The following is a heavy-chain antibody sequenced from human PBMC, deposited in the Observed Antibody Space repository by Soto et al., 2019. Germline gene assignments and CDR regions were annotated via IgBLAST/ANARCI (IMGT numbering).Heavy chain of an antibody. Sequence: HPGGSLRLSCAASGFTFSSYAMSWVRQAPGKGLEWVSAIGGSGGSTYYADSVKGRFTISRDNAKNSLYLQMNSLRAEDTAVYYCARHVVGGSWSLDYYYYMDVWGKGTTVTVSS. V-gene: IGHV3-23*01. CDR3: ARHVVGGSWSLDYYYYMDV. CDR1: GFTFSSYA. D-gene: IGHD6-13*01. J-gene: IGHJ6*03. CDR2: IGGSGGST.